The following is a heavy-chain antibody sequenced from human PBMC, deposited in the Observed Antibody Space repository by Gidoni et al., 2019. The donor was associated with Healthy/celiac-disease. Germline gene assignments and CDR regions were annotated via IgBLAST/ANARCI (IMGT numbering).Heavy chain of an antibody. CDR2: IKSKTDGGTT. Sequence: EVQLVESGGGLVKPGGSLRLSCAASGFPFSNAWMSWVRQAPGKGLEWVGRIKSKTDGGTTDYAAPVKGRFTISRDDSKNTLYLQMNSLKTEDTAVYYCTTGGSTIFGVVITGPFDYWGQGTLVTVSS. V-gene: IGHV3-15*01. CDR3: TTGGSTIFGVVITGPFDY. CDR1: GFPFSNAW. D-gene: IGHD3-3*01. J-gene: IGHJ4*02.